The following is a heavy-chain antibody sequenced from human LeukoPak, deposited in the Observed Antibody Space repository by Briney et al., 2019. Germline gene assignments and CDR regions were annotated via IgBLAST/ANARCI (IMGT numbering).Heavy chain of an antibody. Sequence: WESLKISCKGSGYTFTSYWIGWVRQMPGKGLEWMGIIYPGDSDTRYSPSFQGQVTISADKSISTAYLQRSSLKASDTAMYYCARRYSGTHNDYWGQGTLVTVSS. CDR3: ARRYSGTHNDY. CDR1: GYTFTSYW. D-gene: IGHD1-26*01. J-gene: IGHJ4*02. CDR2: IYPGDSDT. V-gene: IGHV5-51*01.